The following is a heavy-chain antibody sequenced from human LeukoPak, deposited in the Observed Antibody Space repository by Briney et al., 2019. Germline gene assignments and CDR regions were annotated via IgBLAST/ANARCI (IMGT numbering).Heavy chain of an antibody. V-gene: IGHV4-30-2*01. CDR3: ASFVIDGGRYYGSGSHRSRGLKTLDY. Sequence: SETLSLTCAVSGGSISSGGYSWSWIRQPPGKGLEWIGYIYHSGSTYYNPSLKSRVTISVDRSKNQFSLKLSSVTAADTAVYYCASFVIDGGRYYGSGSHRSRGLKTLDYWGQGTLVTVSS. CDR1: GGSISSGGYS. J-gene: IGHJ4*02. D-gene: IGHD3-10*01. CDR2: IYHSGST.